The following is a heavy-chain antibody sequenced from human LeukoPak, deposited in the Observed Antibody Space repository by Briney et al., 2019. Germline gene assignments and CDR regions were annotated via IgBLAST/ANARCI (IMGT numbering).Heavy chain of an antibody. V-gene: IGHV3-23*01. CDR2: INGGDNGDNT. J-gene: IGHJ6*02. CDR3: AKDLGTTDYYYGMDV. D-gene: IGHD1-7*01. Sequence: GGSLRLSCAASGFTFNNYAMTWVRQAPGKGLQWVSTINGGDNGDNTYYADSVKGRFTISRDNSKNTLYLQMNSLRAEDTAVYYCAKDLGTTDYYYGMDVWGQGTTVTVSS. CDR1: GFTFNNYA.